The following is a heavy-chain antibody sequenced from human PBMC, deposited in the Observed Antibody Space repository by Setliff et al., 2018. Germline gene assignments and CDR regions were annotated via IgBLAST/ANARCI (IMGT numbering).Heavy chain of an antibody. Sequence: RASVKVSCKASGYTFTSYDIDWVRQAPGQGLEWLGWISPYNGNTDYVYNVRDRITMTTDTSTGTAYMELRSLTSDDSAVYYCAGDAPKVVDKFDLWGQGTKVTVSS. D-gene: IGHD3-22*01. V-gene: IGHV1-18*01. J-gene: IGHJ3*01. CDR2: ISPYNGNT. CDR1: GYTFTSYD. CDR3: AGDAPKVVDKFDL.